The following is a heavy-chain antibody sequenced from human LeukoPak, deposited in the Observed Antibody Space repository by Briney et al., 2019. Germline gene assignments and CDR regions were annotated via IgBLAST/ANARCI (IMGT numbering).Heavy chain of an antibody. V-gene: IGHV3-53*01. J-gene: IGHJ3*02. D-gene: IGHD7-27*01. CDR1: GFTVSTTY. CDR3: ARDLGTNDAFDI. CDR2: IYTGGST. Sequence: GGSLRLSCAASGFTVSTTYMSWVRQAPGKGLEWVSIIYTGGSTYYAHSVKGRFTISRDNSKNTLYLQMNSLRAEDTAVYFCARDLGTNDAFDIWGQGTMLTVSS.